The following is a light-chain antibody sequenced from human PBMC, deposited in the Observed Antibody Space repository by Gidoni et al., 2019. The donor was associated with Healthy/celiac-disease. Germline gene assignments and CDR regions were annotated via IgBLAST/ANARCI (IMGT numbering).Light chain of an antibody. CDR2: KAS. J-gene: IGKJ4*01. CDR1: QSISSW. V-gene: IGKV1-5*03. CDR3: QQYNSYSLT. Sequence: DNKMPPCPSTLTTSVGDRVTITCRASQSISSWFAWYQQKPGKAPKLLIYKASSLESGVPSRFSGSGSGTEFTLTISSLQPDDFATYYCQQYNSYSLTFGGGTKVEIK.